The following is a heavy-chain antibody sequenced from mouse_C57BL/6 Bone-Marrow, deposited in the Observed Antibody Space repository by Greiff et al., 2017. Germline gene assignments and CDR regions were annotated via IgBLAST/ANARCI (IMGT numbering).Heavy chain of an antibody. CDR1: GFTFSSYA. V-gene: IGHV5-4*01. Sequence: EVKLVESGGGLVKPGGSLKLSCAASGFTFSSYAMSWVRQTPEKRLEWVATISDGGSYTYYPDNVKGRLTISRDNAKNNLYLQMSHLTSEDTAMYYGARDRRHLTLNDFDYWGQGTTLTVSS. J-gene: IGHJ2*01. CDR3: ARDRRHLTLNDFDY. D-gene: IGHD3-2*02. CDR2: ISDGGSYT.